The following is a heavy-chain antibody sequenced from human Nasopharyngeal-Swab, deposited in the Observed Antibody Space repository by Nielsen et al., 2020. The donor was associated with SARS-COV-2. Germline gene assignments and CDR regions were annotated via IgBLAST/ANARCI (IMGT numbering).Heavy chain of an antibody. CDR3: AGGIAVAGQKRFDY. CDR1: GYTFSNYA. V-gene: IGHV7-4-1*02. Sequence: ASVKITCKASGYTFSNYAMKWVRQAPGQGLVWMGWINTNTGNPTYAQGFTGRFVSSFDTSVSTSYLQINSLKAEDTAVYFCAGGIAVAGQKRFDYWGQGTVVTVSS. J-gene: IGHJ4*02. D-gene: IGHD6-19*01. CDR2: INTNTGNP.